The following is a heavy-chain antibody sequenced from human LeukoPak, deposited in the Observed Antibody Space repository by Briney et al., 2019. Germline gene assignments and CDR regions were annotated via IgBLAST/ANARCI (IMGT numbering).Heavy chain of an antibody. CDR1: GYTFTGYY. Sequence: ASVKVSCKASGYTFTGYYMHWVRQAPGQGLEWMGWINPNSGGKNYAKKFEGRVAMTSDTSISTAYMELSRLRSDATAVYYCARHLIGGPRIFYYGMVVWGQGTTVTVAS. J-gene: IGHJ6*02. V-gene: IGHV1-2*02. D-gene: IGHD2-15*01. CDR3: ARHLIGGPRIFYYGMVV. CDR2: INPNSGGK.